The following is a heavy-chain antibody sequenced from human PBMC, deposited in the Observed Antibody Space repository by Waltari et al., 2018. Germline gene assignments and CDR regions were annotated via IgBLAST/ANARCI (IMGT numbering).Heavy chain of an antibody. CDR3: ARTDGLRCPDY. V-gene: IGHV5-51*01. J-gene: IGHJ4*02. Sequence: EVQLVQSGGEVKKPGDSLKISCKASGYTFTNYWIGWVRQTPGKGWEVMGVLWPGYSDTRYSPSCQGQVTISVDKSINTVFLQWSSPKASDTAVYYCARTDGLRCPDYWGQGTLVTVSS. CDR1: GYTFTNYW. D-gene: IGHD4-17*01. CDR2: LWPGYSDT.